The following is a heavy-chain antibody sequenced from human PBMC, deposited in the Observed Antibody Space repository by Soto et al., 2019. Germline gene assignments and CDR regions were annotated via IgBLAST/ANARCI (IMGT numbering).Heavy chain of an antibody. D-gene: IGHD2-8*01. Sequence: PSETLSLTCTVSGGSISNKRYYWGWSRQPPGKGLEWIGSIHYSGSTYDNTSLKSRVTISVDTSKNQLSLKLKSVTAADTAVYYRASHVYLGYCTTISFDWLSWLDAWGYGTTV. CDR2: IHYSGST. CDR3: ASHVYLGYCTTISFDWLSWLDA. V-gene: IGHV4-39*01. J-gene: IGHJ6*02. CDR1: GGSISNKRYY.